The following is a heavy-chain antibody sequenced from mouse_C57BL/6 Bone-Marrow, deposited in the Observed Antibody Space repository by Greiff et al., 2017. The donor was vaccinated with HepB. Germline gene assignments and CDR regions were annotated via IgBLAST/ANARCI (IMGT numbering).Heavy chain of an antibody. J-gene: IGHJ2*01. D-gene: IGHD1-1*01. CDR1: DSEVFPIAY. Sequence: QVQLQQSGSELRSPGSSVKLSCKDFDSEVFPIAYMSWVRQKPGHGFEWIGGILPSIGRTIYGEKFEDKATLDADTLSNTAYLELNSLTSEDSAIYYCARGDYGSSNYFDYWGQGTTLTVSS. V-gene: IGHV15-2*01. CDR2: ILPSIGRT. CDR3: ARGDYGSSNYFDY.